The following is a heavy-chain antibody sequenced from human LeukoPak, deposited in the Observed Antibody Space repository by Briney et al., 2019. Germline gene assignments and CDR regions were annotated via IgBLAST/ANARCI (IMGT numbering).Heavy chain of an antibody. J-gene: IGHJ4*02. D-gene: IGHD3-10*01. CDR1: GGSFSGYL. Sequence: SETLSLTCAVPGGSFSGYLWSWLRQPPGKGLEWIGSIYYSGSTYYNPSLKSRVTISVDTSKNQFSLKLSSVTAADTAVYYCARTDITARSDDYWGQGTLVTVSS. CDR2: IYYSGST. V-gene: IGHV4-39*01. CDR3: ARTDITARSDDY.